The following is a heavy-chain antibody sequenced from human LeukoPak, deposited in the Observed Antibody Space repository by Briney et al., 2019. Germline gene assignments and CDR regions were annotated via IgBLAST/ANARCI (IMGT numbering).Heavy chain of an antibody. J-gene: IGHJ4*02. Sequence: PGGSLRLSCAASGFSFSAYWMTWVRQAPGTGLEWEANINPAGSETYYVDPVKGRFSISRDNAKNLVYLQMNSLRAEDTAVYHCARFGYVAAVDVWGQGTPVTVSS. D-gene: IGHD2-15*01. CDR3: ARFGYVAAVDV. V-gene: IGHV3-7*01. CDR1: GFSFSAYW. CDR2: INPAGSET.